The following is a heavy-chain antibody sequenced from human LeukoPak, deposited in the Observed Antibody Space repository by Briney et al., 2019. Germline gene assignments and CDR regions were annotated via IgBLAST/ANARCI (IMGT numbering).Heavy chain of an antibody. J-gene: IGHJ4*02. Sequence: GSLRLSYAASGFTFSSYAMSWVRQAPGKGLEWVSAISGSGGSTYYADSVKGRFTISRDNSRNTLYLQMNSLRAEDTAVYYCAKDRSIVVVVAAEGWGQGTLVTVSS. D-gene: IGHD2-15*01. V-gene: IGHV3-23*01. CDR1: GFTFSSYA. CDR3: AKDRSIVVVVAAEG. CDR2: ISGSGGST.